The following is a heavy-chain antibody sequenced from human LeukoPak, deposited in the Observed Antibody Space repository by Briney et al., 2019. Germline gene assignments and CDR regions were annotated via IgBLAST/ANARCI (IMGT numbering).Heavy chain of an antibody. J-gene: IGHJ5*02. V-gene: IGHV1-18*04. CDR1: GYTFTSYY. CDR3: AATTGVPAAMIFDP. D-gene: IGHD2-2*01. CDR2: ISAYNGNT. Sequence: ASVKVSCKASGYTFTSYYIHWVRQAPGQGLEWMGWISAYNGNTNYAQKLQGRVTMTTDTSTSTAYMELRSLRSDDTAVYYCAATTGVPAAMIFDPRGQGTLVTVSS.